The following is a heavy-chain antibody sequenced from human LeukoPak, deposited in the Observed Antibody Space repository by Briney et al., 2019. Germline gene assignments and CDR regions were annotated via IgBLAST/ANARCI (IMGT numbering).Heavy chain of an antibody. Sequence: GGSLRLSCAASGFTFSSYGMHWVRQAPGKGLEWVAFIRYDGSNKFYAGSVKGRFTISRDNSKNTLYLQMNSLRAEDTAVYYCARDRGRYYFDYWGQGTLVTVSS. V-gene: IGHV3-30*02. D-gene: IGHD3-16*01. CDR2: IRYDGSNK. CDR1: GFTFSSYG. J-gene: IGHJ4*02. CDR3: ARDRGRYYFDY.